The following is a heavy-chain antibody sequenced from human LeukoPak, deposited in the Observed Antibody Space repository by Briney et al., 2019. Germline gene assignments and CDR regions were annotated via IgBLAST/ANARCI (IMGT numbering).Heavy chain of an antibody. CDR3: ARRLQLDYGMDV. J-gene: IGHJ6*02. Sequence: SETLSLPCTVSGGSISSGGYYWSWIRPHPGKGLEWIGYIYYSGSTYYNPSLKSRVTISVDTSKNQFSLKLSSVTAADTAVYYCARRLQLDYGMDVWGQGTTVTVSS. V-gene: IGHV4-31*03. D-gene: IGHD5-18*01. CDR1: GGSISSGGYY. CDR2: IYYSGST.